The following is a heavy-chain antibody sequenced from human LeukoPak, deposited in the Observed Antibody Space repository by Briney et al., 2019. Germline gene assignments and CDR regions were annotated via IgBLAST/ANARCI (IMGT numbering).Heavy chain of an antibody. CDR2: ISYDGSNK. Sequence: GGSLRLSCAVSGFNFSIYVMHWVRQAPGKGLEWVAVISYDGSNKYYVDSVKGRFTISRDIPKNILYLRMNSLRTEDTAVYYCARDRAWNYFDYWGQGTLVTVSS. V-gene: IGHV3-30*03. J-gene: IGHJ4*02. D-gene: IGHD3-3*01. CDR3: ARDRAWNYFDY. CDR1: GFNFSIYV.